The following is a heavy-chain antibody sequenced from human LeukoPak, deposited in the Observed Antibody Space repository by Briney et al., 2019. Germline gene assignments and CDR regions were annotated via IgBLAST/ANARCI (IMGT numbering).Heavy chain of an antibody. CDR3: ARDRGYNSFDY. V-gene: IGHV3-7*01. CDR1: GVTFGSLW. Sequence: GGSLRLSCAASGVTFGSLWMTWVRQAPGKGLEWVANINPDGSVKNYVDSMRGRFTISRDNAKNSLYLQMNSLRAEDTAVYYCARDRGYNSFDYWGQGTLVTVSS. CDR2: INPDGSVK. J-gene: IGHJ4*02. D-gene: IGHD3-10*01.